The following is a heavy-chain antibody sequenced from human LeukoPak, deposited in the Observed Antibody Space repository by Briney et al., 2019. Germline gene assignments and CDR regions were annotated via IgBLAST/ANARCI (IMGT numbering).Heavy chain of an antibody. D-gene: IGHD3-3*01. J-gene: IGHJ5*02. V-gene: IGHV4-39*07. Sequence: SETLSLTCTVSGGSISSSSYYWGWIRQPPGKGLEWIGSIYHSGSTYYNPSLKSRVTISVDTSKNQFSLKLSSVTAADTAVYYCARDLRTIFGVVIHLFNWFDPWGQGTLVTVSS. CDR3: ARDLRTIFGVVIHLFNWFDP. CDR2: IYHSGST. CDR1: GGSISSSSYY.